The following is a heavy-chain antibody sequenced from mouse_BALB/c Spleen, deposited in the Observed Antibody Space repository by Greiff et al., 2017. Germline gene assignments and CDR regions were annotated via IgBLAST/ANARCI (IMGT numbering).Heavy chain of an antibody. D-gene: IGHD2-3*01. CDR3: ARVRIYDGYPFAY. CDR1: GFTFSSYA. Sequence: EVKLMESGGGLVKPGGSLKLSCAASGFTFSSYAMSWVRQTPEKRLEWVASISSGGSTYYPDSVKGRFTISRDNARNILYLQMSSLRSEDTAMYYYARVRIYDGYPFAYWGQGTLVTVSA. V-gene: IGHV5-6-5*01. J-gene: IGHJ3*01. CDR2: ISSGGST.